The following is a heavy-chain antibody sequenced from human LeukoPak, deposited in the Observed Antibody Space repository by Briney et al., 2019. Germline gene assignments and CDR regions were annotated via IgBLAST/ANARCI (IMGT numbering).Heavy chain of an antibody. CDR2: INTDGSST. J-gene: IGHJ4*02. V-gene: IGHV3-74*01. CDR1: GFTFSSYW. Sequence: GGSLRLSCAASGFTFSSYWMHWVRQAPGKGLVWVSRINTDGSSTTYADSVKGRFTLSRDNARNTLFLQMNSLRAEDTAVYYCARDPKNNYFDYWGQGTLVTVSS. CDR3: ARDPKNNYFDY.